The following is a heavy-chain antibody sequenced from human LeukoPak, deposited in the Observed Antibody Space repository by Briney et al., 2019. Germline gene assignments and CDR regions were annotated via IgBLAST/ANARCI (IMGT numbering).Heavy chain of an antibody. V-gene: IGHV5-51*01. CDR3: ARHTDMRIPDY. J-gene: IGHJ4*02. Sequence: GESLKISCKVSGYTFTSYWIGGVRQMPGKGLEWMGIIYLGDSDTRYSPSFQGQVTISADKSISTAFWQWSSLKASDTAMYYCARHTDMRIPDYWGQGTQVTVSS. CDR1: GYTFTSYW. CDR2: IYLGDSDT. D-gene: IGHD3-16*01.